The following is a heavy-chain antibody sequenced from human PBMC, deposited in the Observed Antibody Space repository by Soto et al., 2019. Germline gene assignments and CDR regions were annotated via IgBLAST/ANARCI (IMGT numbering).Heavy chain of an antibody. CDR2: INPSGGST. CDR1: GYTFTSYY. J-gene: IGHJ4*02. D-gene: IGHD2-2*02. Sequence: ASVKVSCKASGYTFTSYYMHWVRQAPGQGLEWMGIINPSGGSTSYAQKFQGRVTMTRDTSTSTVYMELSSLRSEDTAVYYCARVTPIVVVPAAIRTYGEPFDYWGQGTRVTVSS. CDR3: ARVTPIVVVPAAIRTYGEPFDY. V-gene: IGHV1-46*01.